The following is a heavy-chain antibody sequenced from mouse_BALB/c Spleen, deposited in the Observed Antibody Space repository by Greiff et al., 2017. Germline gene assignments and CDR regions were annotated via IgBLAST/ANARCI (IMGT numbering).Heavy chain of an antibody. CDR1: GYSFTGYF. V-gene: IGHV1-20*02. Sequence: EVQLQQSGPELVKPGASVKLSCKASGYSFTGYFMNWVMQSHGKSLEWIGRINPYNGDTFYNQKFKGKATLTVDKSSSTAHMELRSLASEDSAVYYCARDRGNYDYAMDYWGQGTSVTVSS. J-gene: IGHJ4*01. CDR2: INPYNGDT. D-gene: IGHD2-1*01. CDR3: ARDRGNYDYAMDY.